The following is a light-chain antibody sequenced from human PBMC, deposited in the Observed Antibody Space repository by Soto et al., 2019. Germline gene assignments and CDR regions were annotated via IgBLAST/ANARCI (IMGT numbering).Light chain of an antibody. V-gene: IGKV1-39*01. CDR3: QQSYSSPVT. J-gene: IGKJ2*01. CDR1: QRIDRY. CDR2: DAS. Sequence: DIQLTQSPSTXSASVGDRVTITCRASQRIDRYLAWYQQKPGKAPKLLVYDASTLEGGVPSRFSGSGSATDFSLTVSSLQPEDSATYYCQQSYSSPVTFGQGTKVDIK.